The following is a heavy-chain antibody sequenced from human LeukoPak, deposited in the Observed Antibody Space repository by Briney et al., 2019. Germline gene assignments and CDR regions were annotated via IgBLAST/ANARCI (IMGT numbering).Heavy chain of an antibody. V-gene: IGHV3-23*01. Sequence: GGSLRLSCAASGFTFNDYAMHWVRQAPGKGLEWVSTISGSGGSTYYADSVKGRFTISRDNSKNTVYLQMNGLRAEDTAVYYCASVVVTAIGRDYWGQGTLVTVSS. J-gene: IGHJ4*02. CDR1: GFTFNDYA. CDR2: ISGSGGST. D-gene: IGHD2-21*02. CDR3: ASVVVTAIGRDY.